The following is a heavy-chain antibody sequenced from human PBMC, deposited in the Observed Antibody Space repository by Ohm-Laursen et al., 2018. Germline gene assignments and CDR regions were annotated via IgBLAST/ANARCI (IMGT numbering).Heavy chain of an antibody. CDR1: GGPISSGGYF. CDR2: IYYSGST. CDR3: ARGGYNYASRVDY. D-gene: IGHD3-16*01. V-gene: IGHV4-31*03. J-gene: IGHJ4*02. Sequence: SQTLSLPCTVSGGPISSGGYFWSWIRQPPGKGLEWIGHIYYSGSTRYNPSLKSRVTISVDTSKNQISLKLSSVTAADTAVYYCARGGYNYASRVDYWGQGTLVTVSS.